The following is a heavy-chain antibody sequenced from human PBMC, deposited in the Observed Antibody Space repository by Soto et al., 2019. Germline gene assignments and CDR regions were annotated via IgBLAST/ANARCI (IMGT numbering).Heavy chain of an antibody. J-gene: IGHJ6*02. D-gene: IGHD3-9*01. CDR3: ARDNSLIFYDILTGPLSRDYGMDV. CDR1: GGSISSYY. Sequence: PSETLSLTCTVSGGSISSYYWSWIRQPPGKGLEWIGYIYYSGSTNYNPSLKSRVTISVDTSKNQFSLKLSSVTAADTAVYYCARDNSLIFYDILTGPLSRDYGMDVWGQGTTVTVSS. V-gene: IGHV4-59*01. CDR2: IYYSGST.